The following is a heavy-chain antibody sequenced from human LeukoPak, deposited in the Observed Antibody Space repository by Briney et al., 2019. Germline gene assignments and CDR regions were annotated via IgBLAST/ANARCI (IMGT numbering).Heavy chain of an antibody. CDR3: ARGVAVAADYFDY. V-gene: IGHV4-30-2*01. Sequence: SQTLSLTCAVSGGSISSGGYSWSWLRQPPGKGLEWIGYIYHSGSTYYNPSLKSRVTISVDRSKNQFSLKLSSVTAADTAVYYCARGVAVAADYFDYWGQGTLVTVSS. D-gene: IGHD6-19*01. J-gene: IGHJ4*02. CDR1: GGSISSGGYS. CDR2: IYHSGST.